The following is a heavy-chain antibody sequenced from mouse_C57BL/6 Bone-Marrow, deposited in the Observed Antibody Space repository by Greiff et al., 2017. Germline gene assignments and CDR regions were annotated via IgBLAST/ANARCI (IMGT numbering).Heavy chain of an antibody. V-gene: IGHV14-4*01. J-gene: IGHJ2*01. Sequence: VQLQQSGAELVRPGASVKLSCTASGFNIKDDYMHWVKQRPEQGLEWIGWIDPENGDTEYASKFQGKATITADTSSNTAYLQLSSLTSEDTAVYYCTSLFITAVVFDYGGQGTTLTVSS. CDR2: IDPENGDT. CDR3: TSLFITAVVFDY. D-gene: IGHD1-1*01. CDR1: GFNIKDDY.